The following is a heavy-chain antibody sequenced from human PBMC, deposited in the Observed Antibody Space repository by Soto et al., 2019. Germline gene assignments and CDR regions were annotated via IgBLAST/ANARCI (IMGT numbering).Heavy chain of an antibody. CDR2: ISSSSSYI. J-gene: IGHJ6*02. Sequence: VGSLRLSCAASGFTFSSYSMNWVRPAPGKGLEWVSSISSSSSYIYYADSVKGRFTISRDNAKNSLYLQMNSLRAEDTAVYYCARDPSLYYDILTGQYYYYGMDVWGQGTTVTVSS. CDR1: GFTFSSYS. V-gene: IGHV3-21*01. D-gene: IGHD3-9*01. CDR3: ARDPSLYYDILTGQYYYYGMDV.